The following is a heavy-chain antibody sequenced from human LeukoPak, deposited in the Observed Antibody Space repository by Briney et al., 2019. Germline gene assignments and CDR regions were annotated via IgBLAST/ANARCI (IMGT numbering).Heavy chain of an antibody. D-gene: IGHD2-15*01. J-gene: IGHJ4*02. CDR1: GPTVSSYS. CDR3: ARARASGRSGFDY. CDR2: ISSSSSTI. V-gene: IGHV3-48*02. Sequence: QPGGSLRLSCAASGPTVSSYSMNWVRQAPGKGLEWVSYISSSSSTIYYADSVKGRFTISRDNAKNSLYLQMNSLRDEDTAVYYCARARASGRSGFDYWGQGTLVTVSS.